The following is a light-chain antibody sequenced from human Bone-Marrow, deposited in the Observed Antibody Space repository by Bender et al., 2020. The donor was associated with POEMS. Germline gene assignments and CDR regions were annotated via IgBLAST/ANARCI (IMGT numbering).Light chain of an antibody. J-gene: IGLJ3*02. Sequence: QSALTQPASVSGSPGQSITISCTGTASDVGSYSLVSWYQQHPGNSPKLMIYEGSKRPSGVSNRFSGSKSGNTASLTISGLRAEDEADYFCISYTSSSTLVFGGGTKLTVL. CDR2: EGS. CDR1: ASDVGSYSL. V-gene: IGLV2-14*02. CDR3: ISYTSSSTLV.